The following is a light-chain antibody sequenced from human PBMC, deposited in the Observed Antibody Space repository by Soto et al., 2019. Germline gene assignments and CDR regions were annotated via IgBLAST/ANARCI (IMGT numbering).Light chain of an antibody. Sequence: ALTQPASVSGSPGQSITISCTGTSSDVGGYNYVSWYQQHPGKAPKLMIYDVSNRPSGVSNRFSGSKSGNTASLTISGLQAEDEADYYCSSYTSSSTLDVFGTGT. CDR1: SSDVGGYNY. CDR2: DVS. V-gene: IGLV2-14*01. CDR3: SSYTSSSTLDV. J-gene: IGLJ1*01.